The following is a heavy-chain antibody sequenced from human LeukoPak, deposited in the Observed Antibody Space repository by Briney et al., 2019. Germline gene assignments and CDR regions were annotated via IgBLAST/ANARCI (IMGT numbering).Heavy chain of an antibody. V-gene: IGHV1-18*01. CDR3: ARAARGSSWYYYYYMDV. CDR1: GYTFTNYN. J-gene: IGHJ6*03. D-gene: IGHD6-13*01. CDR2: ISTNNGNT. Sequence: GASVKVSCKASGYTFTNYNIHWVRQAPGQGLEWLGWISTNNGNTNYVQKLQGRVTMTTDTSTSTAYMELRSLRSDDTAVYYCARAARGSSWYYYYYMDVWGKGTTVTVSS.